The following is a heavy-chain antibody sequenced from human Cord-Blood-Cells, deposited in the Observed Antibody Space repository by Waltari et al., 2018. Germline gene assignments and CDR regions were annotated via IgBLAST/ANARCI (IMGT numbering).Heavy chain of an antibody. Sequence: QVQLQESGPGLVKPSETLSLTCTVSGGSISSHYWSWIRQPPGKGLEWIGYVYYSRRHNYSPALTSQVALSVDTSKNQFSLKLSSVTAADTTVYYCARVLGFDSGSYYFDYWGQGTLVTVSS. J-gene: IGHJ4*02. D-gene: IGHD1-26*01. V-gene: IGHV4-59*11. CDR1: GGSISSHY. CDR2: VYYSRRH. CDR3: ARVLGFDSGSYYFDY.